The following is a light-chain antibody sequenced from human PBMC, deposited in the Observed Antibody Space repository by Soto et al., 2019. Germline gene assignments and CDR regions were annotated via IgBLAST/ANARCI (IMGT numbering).Light chain of an antibody. V-gene: IGKV2-28*01. CDR3: MQGRQIPLT. J-gene: IGKJ4*01. CDR1: QSLLHTNGVNY. Sequence: DLVMPQSPLSLPVTPGEPASISCRSSQSLLHTNGVNYLDWYLQKPGQSPQLLIYLGSNRASGVPDRFSGSGSGTDFTLNISRVEAEDVGVYYCMQGRQIPLTCGGGTKVEIK. CDR2: LGS.